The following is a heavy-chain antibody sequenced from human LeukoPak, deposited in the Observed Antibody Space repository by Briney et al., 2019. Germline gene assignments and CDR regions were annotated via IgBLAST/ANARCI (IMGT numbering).Heavy chain of an antibody. J-gene: IGHJ4*02. V-gene: IGHV3-48*04. CDR2: ISSSSSTI. CDR3: ARDTYCSSTSCYGVDY. Sequence: GGSLRPSCAASGFTFSSYSMNWVRQAPGKGLEWVSYISSSSSTIYYADSVKGRFTISRDNAKNSLYLQMNSLRAEDTAVYYCARDTYCSSTSCYGVDYWGQGTLVTVSS. CDR1: GFTFSSYS. D-gene: IGHD2-2*01.